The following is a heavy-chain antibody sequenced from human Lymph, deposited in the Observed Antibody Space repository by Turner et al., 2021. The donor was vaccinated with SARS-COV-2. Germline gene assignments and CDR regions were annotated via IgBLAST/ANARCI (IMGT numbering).Heavy chain of an antibody. CDR1: GFTFSSYS. V-gene: IGHV3-21*01. J-gene: IGHJ4*02. CDR3: ATDSPTTADYFDY. D-gene: IGHD4-17*01. Sequence: EVQLVESGGGLVKPGGSLRLSCAASGFTFSSYSMNWVRQARGKGLEWVSSISSSSSYIYYVDSVMGIFTIYRDDAKYPLYLQMSSLRAEDSAVYYCATDSPTTADYFDYWGQGTLVTVSS. CDR2: ISSSSSYI.